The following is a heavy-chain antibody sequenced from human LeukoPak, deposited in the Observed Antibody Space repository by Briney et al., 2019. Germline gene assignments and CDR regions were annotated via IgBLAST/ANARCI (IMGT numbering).Heavy chain of an antibody. V-gene: IGHV3-7*03. Sequence: GGSLRLSCAASGFTFSNYWMNWVRQAPGKGLEWVANIKQDGSETYYADSVKGRFTISRDNAKNSLFLQMNSLRAEDTAVYYCARVLRYCSGGNCYSGGLGYMDVWGKGTTVTISS. CDR1: GFTFSNYW. D-gene: IGHD2-15*01. CDR2: IKQDGSET. J-gene: IGHJ6*03. CDR3: ARVLRYCSGGNCYSGGLGYMDV.